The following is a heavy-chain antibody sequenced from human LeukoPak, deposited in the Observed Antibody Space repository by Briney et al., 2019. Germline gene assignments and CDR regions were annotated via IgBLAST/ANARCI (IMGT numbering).Heavy chain of an antibody. V-gene: IGHV1-69*01. CDR1: GGTFSSYA. D-gene: IGHD4-17*01. Sequence: SVKVSCKASGGTFSSYAISWVRQAPGQGLEWMGGIIPILGTANYAQKFQGRVTITADESTSTAYMELSSLRSEDTAVYYCARGPGYGDYYYYYGMDVWGQGTTVTVSS. CDR2: IIPILGTA. J-gene: IGHJ6*02. CDR3: ARGPGYGDYYYYYGMDV.